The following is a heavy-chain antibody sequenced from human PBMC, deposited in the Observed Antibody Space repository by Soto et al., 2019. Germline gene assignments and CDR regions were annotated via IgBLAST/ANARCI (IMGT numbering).Heavy chain of an antibody. D-gene: IGHD6-19*01. CDR2: IIPIFGTA. V-gene: IGHV1-69*13. CDR3: ARAIRKQQWLASEGNNWFDP. Sequence: ASVKVSCKASGGTFSSYAISWVRQAPGQGLEWMGGIIPIFGTANYAQKFQGRVTITADESTSTAYMELSSLRSEDTAVYYCARAIRKQQWLASEGNNWFDPWGQGTLVTVSS. J-gene: IGHJ5*02. CDR1: GGTFSSYA.